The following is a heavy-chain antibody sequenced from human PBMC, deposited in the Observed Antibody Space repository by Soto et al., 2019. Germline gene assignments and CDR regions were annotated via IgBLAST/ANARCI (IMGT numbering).Heavy chain of an antibody. D-gene: IGHD4-17*01. Sequence: GGSLRLSCAASGFTFDDYAMHWVRQAPGKGLEWVSGISWNSGSIGYADSVKGRFTISRDNAKNSLYLQMNSLRAEDTALYYCAKAHGDYVRPAPPGPQDWYFDLWGRGTLVTVSS. CDR3: AKAHGDYVRPAPPGPQDWYFDL. CDR1: GFTFDDYA. J-gene: IGHJ2*01. V-gene: IGHV3-9*01. CDR2: ISWNSGSI.